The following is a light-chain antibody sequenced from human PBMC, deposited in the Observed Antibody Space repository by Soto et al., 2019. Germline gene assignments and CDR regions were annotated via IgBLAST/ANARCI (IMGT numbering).Light chain of an antibody. Sequence: QSVLTQPPSASGTPGQRVAISCSGGTSNIGSYYVYWYQQLPGTAPKLLIYTNNQRPSGVPDQFSGSKSGTSASLAISGHRSEDEGDYYCAAWDDSLSAWVFGGGTKLTVL. CDR3: AAWDDSLSAWV. CDR2: TNN. V-gene: IGLV1-47*01. CDR1: TSNIGSYY. J-gene: IGLJ3*02.